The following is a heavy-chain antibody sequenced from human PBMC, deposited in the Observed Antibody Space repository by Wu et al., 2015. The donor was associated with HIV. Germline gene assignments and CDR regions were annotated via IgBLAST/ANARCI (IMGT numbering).Heavy chain of an antibody. CDR3: AREGEEMKSDRSGYYAYLQI. D-gene: IGHD3-22*01. CDR2: IIPIHGAA. Sequence: QVQLVQSGAEVRKPGSSVKVSCKASGGTFSRSGFSWVRQVPGQGFEWMGRIIPIHGAANYAQKFEGRVTITADESTSTAYMDLSSPTSEDTAVYYCAREGEEMKSDRSGYYAYLQIWGQGSQVTVSS. J-gene: IGHJ1*01. CDR1: GGTFSRSG. V-gene: IGHV1-69*11.